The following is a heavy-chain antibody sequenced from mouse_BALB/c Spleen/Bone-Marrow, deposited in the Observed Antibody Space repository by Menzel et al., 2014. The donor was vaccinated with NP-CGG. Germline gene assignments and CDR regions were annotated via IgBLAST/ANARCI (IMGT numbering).Heavy chain of an antibody. D-gene: IGHD2-4*01. Sequence: VQLKQSGPGLVKPSQSLSLTCTVTGYSITRDYAWNWIRQFTGNKLEWMGYISYSGSTTYNPSLKSRFSITQDTSKNQFFLQLNSVTTEDTATYYCARSSSYDYDVGFAYWGQGTLVTVSA. J-gene: IGHJ3*01. V-gene: IGHV3-2*02. CDR1: GYSITRDYA. CDR3: ARSSSYDYDVGFAY. CDR2: ISYSGST.